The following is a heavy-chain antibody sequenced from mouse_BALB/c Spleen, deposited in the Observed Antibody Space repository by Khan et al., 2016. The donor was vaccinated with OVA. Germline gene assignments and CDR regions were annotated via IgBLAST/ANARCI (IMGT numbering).Heavy chain of an antibody. D-gene: IGHD2-10*01. CDR2: INTYTGEP. J-gene: IGHJ4*01. V-gene: IGHV9-3-1*01. CDR1: GYTFTNSG. CDR3: ARPPYFSYVMDN. Sequence: QIQLVQSGPELKKPGETVKISCKASGYTFTNSGMNWVKQAPGKGLKWMGWINTYTGEPKYADDFKGRFAFSLENSASTAYLKINNLKNEDTSTYYCARPPYFSYVMDNWGQGTSVTVSS.